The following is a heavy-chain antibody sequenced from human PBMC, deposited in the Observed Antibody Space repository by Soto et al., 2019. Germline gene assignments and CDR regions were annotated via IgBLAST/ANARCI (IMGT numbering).Heavy chain of an antibody. Sequence: QVQLVQSGAEVKKPGASVKVSCKASGYTFSTYYMHWVRQAPGQGYEWMGIINPSGGSTTYAQKCQGRVTMTRDTSTTTVYMELSSLRSEDTAVYYCARYDYNGYYLDYWGQGTLVTVSS. D-gene: IGHD4-4*01. CDR2: INPSGGST. V-gene: IGHV1-46*01. CDR3: ARYDYNGYYLDY. J-gene: IGHJ4*02. CDR1: GYTFSTYY.